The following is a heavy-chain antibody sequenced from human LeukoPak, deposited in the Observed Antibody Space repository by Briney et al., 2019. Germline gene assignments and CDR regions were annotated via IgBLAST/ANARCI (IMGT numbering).Heavy chain of an antibody. Sequence: ASEKVSCKVSGYTLTELSMHWVRQAPGKGLEWMGGFDPEDGETIYAQKFQGRVTMTEDTSTDTAYMELSSLRSEDTAVYYCATGHVVAGLFDYWGQGTLVTVSS. D-gene: IGHD6-19*01. CDR1: GYTLTELS. CDR3: ATGHVVAGLFDY. J-gene: IGHJ4*02. CDR2: FDPEDGET. V-gene: IGHV1-24*01.